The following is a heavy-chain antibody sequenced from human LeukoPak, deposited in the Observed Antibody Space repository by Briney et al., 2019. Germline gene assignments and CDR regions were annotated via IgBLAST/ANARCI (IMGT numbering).Heavy chain of an antibody. Sequence: PSETLSLTCTVSGGSISSYYWSWIRQPPGKGLEWIGYIYYSGSTNYNPSLKSRVTMSVDTSKNQFSLKLSSVTAADTAVYYCASSYYYGSGNLDYWGQGTLVTVSS. CDR3: ASSYYYGSGNLDY. D-gene: IGHD3-10*01. V-gene: IGHV4-59*01. J-gene: IGHJ4*02. CDR2: IYYSGST. CDR1: GGSISSYY.